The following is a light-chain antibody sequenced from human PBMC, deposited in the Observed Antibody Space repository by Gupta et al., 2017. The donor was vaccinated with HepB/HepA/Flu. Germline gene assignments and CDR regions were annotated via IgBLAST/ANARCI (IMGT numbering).Light chain of an antibody. CDR2: AAS. CDR1: QGISRW. Sequence: DIQMTQSPSSVSASVGERVTITCRASQGISRWLAWYQQKPGKAPKLLIYAASNLQSGVPSRFSGSGSGTDFTLSISGLQPEDVATYYCQQSTSLPRTFGPGTKVDIK. J-gene: IGKJ3*01. V-gene: IGKV1D-12*01. CDR3: QQSTSLPRT.